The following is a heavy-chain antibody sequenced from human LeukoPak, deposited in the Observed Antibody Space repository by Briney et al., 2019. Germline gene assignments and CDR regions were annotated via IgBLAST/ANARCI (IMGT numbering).Heavy chain of an antibody. D-gene: IGHD2/OR15-2a*01. CDR2: ISDTGKT. CDR1: GASLSSYY. V-gene: IGHV4-59*01. Sequence: PSETLSLTSSVSGASLSSYYWDWLRQPPGKGLEWIGYISDTGKTDSNPSLKSRATISLGTSKNHFSLRLTSVTAADSAIYYCATGYYEPFATWGPGILVTVSS. CDR3: ATGYYEPFAT. J-gene: IGHJ5*02.